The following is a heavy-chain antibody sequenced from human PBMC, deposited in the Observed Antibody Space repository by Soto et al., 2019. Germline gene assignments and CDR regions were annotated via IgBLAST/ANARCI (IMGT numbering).Heavy chain of an antibody. CDR3: VRDYQDGYPVEFAFDI. D-gene: IGHD5-12*01. CDR1: GFTFNSYT. V-gene: IGHV3-48*01. J-gene: IGHJ3*02. Sequence: EVQLVDSGGGLVEPGGSLRLSCAASGFTFNSYTMNWVRQAPGKGLEWVSLISTSSSNKFYADSVRGRFTISRDNAKNSLYLQMNSLRAEDTAVYYCVRDYQDGYPVEFAFDIWGRGTMVTVSS. CDR2: ISTSSSNK.